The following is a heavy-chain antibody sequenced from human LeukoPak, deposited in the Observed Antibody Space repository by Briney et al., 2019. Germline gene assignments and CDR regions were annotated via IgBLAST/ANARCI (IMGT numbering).Heavy chain of an antibody. CDR1: GFTFSSYS. V-gene: IGHV3-21*01. Sequence: PGGSLRLSCAASGFTFSSYSMNWVRQAPGKGLEWVSSISSSSSYIYYADSVKGRFTISRDNAKNSLYLQMNSLRAEDTAVYYCASGRYDFWSGEVFNYWGQGTLVTVSS. D-gene: IGHD3-3*01. CDR3: ASGRYDFWSGEVFNY. J-gene: IGHJ4*02. CDR2: ISSSSSYI.